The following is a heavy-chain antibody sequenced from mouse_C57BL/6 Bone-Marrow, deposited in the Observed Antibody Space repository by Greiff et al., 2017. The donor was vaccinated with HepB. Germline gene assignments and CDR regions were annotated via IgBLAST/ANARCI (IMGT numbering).Heavy chain of an antibody. V-gene: IGHV1-80*01. J-gene: IGHJ3*01. D-gene: IGHD1-2*01. CDR1: GYAFSSYW. Sequence: QVQLKQSGAELVKPGASVKISCKASGYAFSSYWMNWVKQRPGKGLEWIGQIYPGDGDTNYNGKFKGKATLTADKSSSTAYMQLSSLTSEDSAVYFCARRGSTTAPFAYWGQGTLVTVSA. CDR3: ARRGSTTAPFAY. CDR2: IYPGDGDT.